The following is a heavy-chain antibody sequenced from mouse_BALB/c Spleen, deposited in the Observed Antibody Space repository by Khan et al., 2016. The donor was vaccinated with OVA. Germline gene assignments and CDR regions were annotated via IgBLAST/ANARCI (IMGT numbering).Heavy chain of an antibody. CDR1: GFSFTGYC. Sequence: EVQLQESGAELVKPGASLKISCKASGFSFTGYCMNCVIQSLRKSIEWLGRIIPHIGETYYTQMFTNLAALTVDESASTVYMELRSLASEVSAVYYCARTYGSDFDYWGQGTTLTVSS. CDR2: IIPHIGET. J-gene: IGHJ2*01. D-gene: IGHD1-1*01. V-gene: IGHV1-20*02. CDR3: ARTYGSDFDY.